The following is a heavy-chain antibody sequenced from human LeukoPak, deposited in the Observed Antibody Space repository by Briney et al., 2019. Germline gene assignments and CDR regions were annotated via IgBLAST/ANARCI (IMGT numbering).Heavy chain of an antibody. D-gene: IGHD6-19*01. CDR1: GGSMSSSSYY. J-gene: IGHJ4*02. CDR2: IYYSGST. Sequence: SETLSLTCTVSGGSMSSSSYYWGWIRQPPGKGLEWIGSIYYSGSTYYNPSLKSRVTISVDTSKNQFSLKLSSVTAADTAVYYCARVSIAVAVDYWGQGTLVTVSS. V-gene: IGHV4-39*01. CDR3: ARVSIAVAVDY.